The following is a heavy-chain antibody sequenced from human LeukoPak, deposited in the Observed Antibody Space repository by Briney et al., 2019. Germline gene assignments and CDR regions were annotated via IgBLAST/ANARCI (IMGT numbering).Heavy chain of an antibody. J-gene: IGHJ6*03. CDR3: ARDLMDYEELYYMDV. V-gene: IGHV3-21*01. D-gene: IGHD3-16*01. Sequence: GGSLRLSCAATGFSFSDYYMNWIRQAPGKGLEWVSSISSSSSYIYYADSVKGRFTISRDNAKNSLYLQMNSLRAEDTAVYYCARDLMDYEELYYMDVWGKGTTVTVSS. CDR1: GFSFSDYY. CDR2: ISSSSSYI.